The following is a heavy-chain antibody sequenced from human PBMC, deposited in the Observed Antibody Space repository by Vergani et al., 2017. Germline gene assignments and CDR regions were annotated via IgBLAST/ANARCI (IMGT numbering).Heavy chain of an antibody. CDR3: ARETTVTTGDI. J-gene: IGHJ3*02. Sequence: EVQLVESGGGLVKPGGSLRLSCAASGFTFSSYSMNWVRQAPGKGLEWVSSISSSSSTIYYADSVKGRFTISRDNAKNALYLQMNSLRAEDTAVYYCARETTVTTGDIWGQGTMVTVSS. CDR2: ISSSSSTI. D-gene: IGHD4-17*01. CDR1: GFTFSSYS. V-gene: IGHV3-21*01.